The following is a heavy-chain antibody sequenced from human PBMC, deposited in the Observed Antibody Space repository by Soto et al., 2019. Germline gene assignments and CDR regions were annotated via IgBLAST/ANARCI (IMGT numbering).Heavy chain of an antibody. CDR1: GVSISSYY. V-gene: IGHV4-59*01. J-gene: IGHJ6*03. Sequence: SETLSLTCTVSGVSISSYYWSRIRQPPGKGLKWIGYIYYSGSTNYNPSLKSRVTISVDTSKNQFSLKLSSVTAADTAVYYCARGRPQKGGYCSSTSCYSYYYYYMDVWGKGTTVTVSS. D-gene: IGHD2-2*01. CDR2: IYYSGST. CDR3: ARGRPQKGGYCSSTSCYSYYYYYMDV.